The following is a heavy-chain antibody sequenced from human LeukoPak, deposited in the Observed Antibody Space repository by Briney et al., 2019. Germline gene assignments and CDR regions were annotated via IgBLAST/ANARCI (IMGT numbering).Heavy chain of an antibody. D-gene: IGHD5-18*01. CDR3: AKDLTWIQLWLPFDY. V-gene: IGHV3-23*01. CDR1: GFTFSGYA. Sequence: GGSLRLSCAASGFTFSGYAMSGVRQAPGKGLEWVSAISGSGGSTYYADSVKGRFTISRDNSKNTLYLQMNSLRAEDTAVYYCAKDLTWIQLWLPFDYWGQGTLVTVSS. CDR2: ISGSGGST. J-gene: IGHJ4*02.